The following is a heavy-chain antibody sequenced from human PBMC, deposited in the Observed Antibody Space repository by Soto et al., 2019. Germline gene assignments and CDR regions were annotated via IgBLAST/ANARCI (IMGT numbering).Heavy chain of an antibody. J-gene: IGHJ6*02. CDR1: GGTFSSYA. CDR2: IIPIFGTA. D-gene: IGHD2-2*01. Sequence: QVQLVQSGAEVKKPGSSVKVSCKASGGTFSSYAISWVRQAPGQGLEWMGGIIPIFGTANYAQKFQGRVTITADESTSTAYMELSSRRSEDTAVYYCDKTADIVLVPAANIYYYGMDVWGQGTTVTVSS. CDR3: DKTADIVLVPAANIYYYGMDV. V-gene: IGHV1-69*12.